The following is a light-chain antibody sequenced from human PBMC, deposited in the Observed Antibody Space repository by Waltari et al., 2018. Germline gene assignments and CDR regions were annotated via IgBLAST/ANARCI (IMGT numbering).Light chain of an antibody. CDR3: QQYHDLPT. V-gene: IGKV1-33*01. J-gene: IGKJ5*01. CDR2: EAS. Sequence: DTKRTQTPPSLSASVDDRVTITCQATEDITNYLNWYQQKPGKAPKLLIYEASNLETGVPSRFSGSGSGTDFTFAISSLQPEDVATYYCQQYHDLPTFGQGTRLEIK. CDR1: EDITNY.